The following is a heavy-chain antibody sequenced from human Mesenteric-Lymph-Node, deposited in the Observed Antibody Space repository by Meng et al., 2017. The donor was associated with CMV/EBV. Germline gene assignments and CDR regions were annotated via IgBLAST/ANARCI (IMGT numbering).Heavy chain of an antibody. J-gene: IGHJ6*02. CDR2: IYSGGST. CDR3: TRGLVVVHTWPSYYYYGMDV. Sequence: GESLKISCAASGFTVSSNYMSWVRQAPGKGLEWVSVIYSGGSTYYADSVKGRFTISRDNAKNSLYLQMNSLRAEDTAVYYCTRGLVVVHTWPSYYYYGMDVWGQGTTVTVSS. CDR1: GFTVSSNY. D-gene: IGHD2-2*01. V-gene: IGHV3-53*01.